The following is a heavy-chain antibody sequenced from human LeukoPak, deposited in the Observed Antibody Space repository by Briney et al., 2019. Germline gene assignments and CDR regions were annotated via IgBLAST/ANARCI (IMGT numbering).Heavy chain of an antibody. CDR1: GGSISSYY. V-gene: IGHV4-4*07. CDR2: IYTSGST. CDR3: ARDQGWELPNWFDP. J-gene: IGHJ5*02. Sequence: SETLSLTCTVSGGSISSYYWSWIRQPAGKGLEWIGRIYTSGSTNYNPSLKSRVTMSVDASKNQFSLKLSSVTAADTAVYYCARDQGWELPNWFDPWGQGTLVTVSS. D-gene: IGHD1-26*01.